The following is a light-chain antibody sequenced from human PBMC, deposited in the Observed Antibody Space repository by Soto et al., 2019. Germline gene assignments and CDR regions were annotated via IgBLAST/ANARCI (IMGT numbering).Light chain of an antibody. V-gene: IGKV1-33*01. CDR3: QHYANFPLT. J-gene: IGKJ4*01. CDR1: QDIANY. CDR2: DGS. Sequence: DLQMTHSPSSLSASAGDRVTITCRASQDIANYLNWYQQKPGKAPKLLIYDGSNLETGVPGRFSATVSGTDFTFTINNLQPEDTATYFCQHYANFPLTFGGGTRVEIK.